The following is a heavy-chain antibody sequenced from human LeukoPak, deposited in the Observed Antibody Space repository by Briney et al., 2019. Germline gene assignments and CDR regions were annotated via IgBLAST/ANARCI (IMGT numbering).Heavy chain of an antibody. CDR1: GGSISSSNW. J-gene: IGHJ6*03. CDR3: ARGVSWSSGWLYMGYYMDV. CDR2: VYYSGST. D-gene: IGHD6-19*01. V-gene: IGHV4-4*02. Sequence: PSGTLSLTCAVSGGSISSSNWWSWVRQPPGKGLDWIGYVYYSGSTNYTPSLKSRVTISVDTSKNQFSLRLSSVTAADTAVYYCARGVSWSSGWLYMGYYMDVWGKGTTVTVSS.